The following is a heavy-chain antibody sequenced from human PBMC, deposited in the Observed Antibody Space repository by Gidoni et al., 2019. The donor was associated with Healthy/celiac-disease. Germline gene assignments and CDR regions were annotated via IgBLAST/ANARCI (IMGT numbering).Heavy chain of an antibody. Sequence: QVQLQESGPGLVKPSQTLSLTCTVSGCSISSGGYYWSWIRQHPGKGLEWIGYIYYSGSTYYNPSLKSLVTISVDTSKNQFSLKLSSVTAADTAVYYCARSYDSSGYVHAFDIWGQGTMVTVSS. J-gene: IGHJ3*02. D-gene: IGHD3-22*01. CDR3: ARSYDSSGYVHAFDI. CDR1: GCSISSGGYY. CDR2: IYYSGST. V-gene: IGHV4-31*01.